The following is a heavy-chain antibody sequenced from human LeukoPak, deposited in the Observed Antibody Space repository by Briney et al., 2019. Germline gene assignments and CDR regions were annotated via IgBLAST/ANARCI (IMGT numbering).Heavy chain of an antibody. CDR3: ARDFRKQWLVRGNDAFDI. V-gene: IGHV3-11*01. CDR2: ISPSGTDI. CDR1: GFTFTDTY. Sequence: KSGGSLRLSCAVSGFTFTDTYMTWIRQAPGKGLESLSYISPSGTDISYADSVKGRFTISRDNAKNSLYLQMNSLRAEDTAVYYCARDFRKQWLVRGNDAFDIWGQETMVTVSS. J-gene: IGHJ3*02. D-gene: IGHD6-19*01.